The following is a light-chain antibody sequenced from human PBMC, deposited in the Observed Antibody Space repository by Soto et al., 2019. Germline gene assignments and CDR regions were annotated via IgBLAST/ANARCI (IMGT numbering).Light chain of an antibody. CDR3: QLWVSSSHHFYA. Sequence: YELTQPPSVSVAPGQTARVTCGGDNIGSKSVHWYQQKPGQAPVLVVYNDRDRPSGIPERFSGSNSGNTATLTISRVEAGDEADYYCQLWVSSSHHFYAFGTGTKVTVL. CDR1: NIGSKS. CDR2: NDR. J-gene: IGLJ1*01. V-gene: IGLV3-21*02.